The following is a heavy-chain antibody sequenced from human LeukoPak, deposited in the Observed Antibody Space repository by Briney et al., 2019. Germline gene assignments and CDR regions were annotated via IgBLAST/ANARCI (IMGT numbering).Heavy chain of an antibody. CDR3: ARGSFGPGRPVY. CDR2: ISGSGGST. J-gene: IGHJ4*02. Sequence: SGGSLRLSCAASEFTFSSYAVSWVRQAPGKGLEWVSAISGSGGSTYYADSVKGRFTISRDNSRNMLYMHMNSLRAEDTAVYYCARGSFGPGRPVYWGQGTLVTVSS. V-gene: IGHV3-23*01. D-gene: IGHD3/OR15-3a*01. CDR1: EFTFSSYA.